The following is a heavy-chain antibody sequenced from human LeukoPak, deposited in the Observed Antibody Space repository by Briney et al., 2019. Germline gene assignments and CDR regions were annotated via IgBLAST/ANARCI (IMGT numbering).Heavy chain of an antibody. CDR1: GFTFSDHW. V-gene: IGHV3-48*01. D-gene: IGHD2-2*01. CDR3: ATFCSSTSCYHY. Sequence: PGGSLRLSCAASGFTFSDHWMNWVRQAPGKGLEWVSYISSSSSSIYYADSVKGRFTISRDNAKNSLYLQMNSLRAEDTAVYYCATFCSSTSCYHYWGQGTLVTVSS. J-gene: IGHJ4*02. CDR2: ISSSSSSI.